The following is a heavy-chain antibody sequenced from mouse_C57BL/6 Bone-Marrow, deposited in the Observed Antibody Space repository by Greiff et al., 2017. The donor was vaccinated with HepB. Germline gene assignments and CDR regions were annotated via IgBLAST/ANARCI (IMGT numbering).Heavy chain of an antibody. Sequence: EVQLQESGPVLVKPGASVKMSCKASGYTFTDYYMNWVKQSHGKSLEWIGVINPYNGGTSYNQKFKGKATLTVDKSSSTAYMELNSLTSEDSAVDYCARSGYFDYWGQGTTLTVSS. J-gene: IGHJ2*01. D-gene: IGHD3-1*01. V-gene: IGHV1-19*01. CDR2: INPYNGGT. CDR3: ARSGYFDY. CDR1: GYTFTDYY.